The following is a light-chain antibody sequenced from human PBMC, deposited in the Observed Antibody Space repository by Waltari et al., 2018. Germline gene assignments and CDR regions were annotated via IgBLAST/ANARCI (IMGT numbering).Light chain of an antibody. J-gene: IGKJ1*01. CDR3: QQRSNWPTWT. CDR1: PSVSSY. Sequence: EIVLTQSPATLSLSPGERATLSCRASPSVSSYLAWYQQKAGQAPRPLIYHAANTATGIPARYSGSRSGTDFTLTISSLEPEDFAVYYCQQRSNWPTWTFGQGTKVEIK. V-gene: IGKV3-11*01. CDR2: HAA.